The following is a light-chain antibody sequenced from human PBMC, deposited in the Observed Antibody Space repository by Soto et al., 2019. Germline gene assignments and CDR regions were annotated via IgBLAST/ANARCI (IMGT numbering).Light chain of an antibody. Sequence: QSALTQPASVSGSPGQSLTISCTGTSSDVGGYNFVSWYQQHPGKAPKFMIYDVSNRPSGVSNRFSGSKSGNTASLTISGLQAEDEADYYCSSYSTISTYVFGTGTSSPS. CDR1: SSDVGGYNF. J-gene: IGLJ1*01. CDR3: SSYSTISTYV. CDR2: DVS. V-gene: IGLV2-14*01.